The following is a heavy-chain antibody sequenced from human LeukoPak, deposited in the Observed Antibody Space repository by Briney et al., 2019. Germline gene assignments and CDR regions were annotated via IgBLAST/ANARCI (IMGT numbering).Heavy chain of an antibody. J-gene: IGHJ4*02. CDR3: AKEGSSGFDYFDY. V-gene: IGHV3-30*02. CDR1: GFTFSSYG. D-gene: IGHD6-19*01. CDR2: IRYDGSNK. Sequence: GGSLRLSCAASGFTFSSYGMHWVRQAPGKGLEWVAFIRYDGSNKYYADSVKGRFTISRDNSKNTLYLQMNSLRAEDTAVYYCAKEGSSGFDYFDYWGQGTLVTVSS.